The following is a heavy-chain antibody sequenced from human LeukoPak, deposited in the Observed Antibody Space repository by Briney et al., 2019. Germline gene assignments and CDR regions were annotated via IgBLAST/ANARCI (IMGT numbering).Heavy chain of an antibody. CDR1: GFTFSSYA. Sequence: PGGSLRLSCAASGFTFSSYAMHWVRQARGKGLEYVLAISSNGGGTYYANSVKGRFTISRDNSKNTLYLQMGSLRVEDMAVYYCAREDGRWELHYWGQGTLVTVSS. CDR3: AREDGRWELHY. CDR2: ISSNGGGT. V-gene: IGHV3-64*01. J-gene: IGHJ4*02. D-gene: IGHD1-26*01.